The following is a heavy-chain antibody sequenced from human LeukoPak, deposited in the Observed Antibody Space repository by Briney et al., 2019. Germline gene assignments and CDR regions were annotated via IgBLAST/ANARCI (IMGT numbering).Heavy chain of an antibody. CDR1: GGSISGYY. CDR2: IHYSGST. CDR3: ARDRDEVAGLLT. J-gene: IGHJ4*02. V-gene: IGHV4-59*12. D-gene: IGHD6-19*01. Sequence: PSETLSLTCTVSGGSISGYYWSWIRQAPGKALEYIAYIHYSGSTDSDYNPSLKSRVTISVDKSKNQFSLKLSSVTAADTAVYYCARDRDEVAGLLTWGQGTLVTVSS.